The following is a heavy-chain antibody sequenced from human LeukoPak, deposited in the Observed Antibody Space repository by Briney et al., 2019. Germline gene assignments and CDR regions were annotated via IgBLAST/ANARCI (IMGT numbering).Heavy chain of an antibody. CDR2: ISGSGGST. Sequence: PGGSLRLSCAASGFTFSSYAMSWVRQAPGKGLEWVSAISGSGGSTYYADSVKGRFTISRDNSKNTLYLQMNRLRAEDTAVYYCAKGTLDIVVVPAAPKVYYFDYWGQGTLVTVSS. CDR3: AKGTLDIVVVPAAPKVYYFDY. D-gene: IGHD2-2*01. J-gene: IGHJ4*02. CDR1: GFTFSSYA. V-gene: IGHV3-23*01.